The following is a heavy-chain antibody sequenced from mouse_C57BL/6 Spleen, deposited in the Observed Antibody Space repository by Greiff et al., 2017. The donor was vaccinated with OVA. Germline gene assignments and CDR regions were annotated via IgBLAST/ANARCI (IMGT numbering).Heavy chain of an antibody. Sequence: QVQLQQPGAELVKPGASVKLSCKASGYTFTSYWMHWVKQRPGQGLEWIGMIHPNSGSTNYNEKFKSKATLTVDKSSSTAYMQLSSLTSEDSAVYYCARARQLRGGYYFDYWGQGTTLTVSS. CDR3: ARARQLRGGYYFDY. CDR1: GYTFTSYW. J-gene: IGHJ2*01. V-gene: IGHV1-64*01. D-gene: IGHD3-2*02. CDR2: IHPNSGST.